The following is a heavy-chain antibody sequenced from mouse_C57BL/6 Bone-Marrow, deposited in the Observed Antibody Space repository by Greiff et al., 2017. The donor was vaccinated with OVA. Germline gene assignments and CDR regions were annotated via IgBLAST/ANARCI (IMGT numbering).Heavy chain of an antibody. CDR1: GYAFTNYL. D-gene: IGHD1-1*01. CDR3: AREGSITTVVAGDY. CDR2: INPGRGGT. Sequence: QVQLQQSGAELVRPGTSVKMSCKASGYAFTNYLIEWVKQRPGQGLEWIGVINPGRGGTNYNEKFKGKATLTADKSSSTAYMQLSSPTSEDSAVYFCAREGSITTVVAGDYWRQGTTISVSA. J-gene: IGHJ2*01. V-gene: IGHV1-54*01.